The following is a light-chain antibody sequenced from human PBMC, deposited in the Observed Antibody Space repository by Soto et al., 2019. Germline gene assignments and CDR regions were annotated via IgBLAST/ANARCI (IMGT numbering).Light chain of an antibody. J-gene: IGLJ3*02. CDR1: SSDVGDYNY. V-gene: IGLV2-11*01. CDR3: CSYAGSYTWV. Sequence: QSALTQPRSVSGSPGQSVTISRTGTSSDVGDYNYVSWYQQHPGKAPKLLIYAVNMRPSGVPDRFSGSKSGNTASLTISGLQAEDEADYSCCSYAGSYTWVFGGGTKVTVL. CDR2: AVN.